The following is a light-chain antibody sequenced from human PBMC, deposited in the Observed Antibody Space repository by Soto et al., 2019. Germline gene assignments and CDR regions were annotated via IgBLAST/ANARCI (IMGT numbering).Light chain of an antibody. V-gene: IGLV2-14*03. J-gene: IGLJ3*02. CDR2: DVA. CDR3: CSYTKSSTWV. Sequence: QSALTQPASVSGSPGQSITISCTGTSADVAAYNYVSWYRQYPNMAPKLIIFDVANRASGVSPRFSASKSGNRASLTISGLQAEDEADYYCCSYTKSSTWVFGGGTKLTVL. CDR1: SADVAAYNY.